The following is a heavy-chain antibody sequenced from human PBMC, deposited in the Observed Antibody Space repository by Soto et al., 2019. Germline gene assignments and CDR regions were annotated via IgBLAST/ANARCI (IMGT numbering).Heavy chain of an antibody. Sequence: VASVKVSCKVSGYTLTELSMHWVRQAPGKGLEWMGGFDPEDGETIYAQKFQGRVTMTEDTSTDTAYMELSSLRSEDTAVYYCATAVVDSSGYYLGHYFDYWGQGTLVTVSS. CDR3: ATAVVDSSGYYLGHYFDY. CDR1: GYTLTELS. CDR2: FDPEDGET. J-gene: IGHJ4*02. V-gene: IGHV1-24*01. D-gene: IGHD3-22*01.